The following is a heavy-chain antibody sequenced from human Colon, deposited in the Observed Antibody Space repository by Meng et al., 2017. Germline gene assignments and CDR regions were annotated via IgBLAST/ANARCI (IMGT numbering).Heavy chain of an antibody. J-gene: IGHJ4*02. D-gene: IGHD6-19*01. Sequence: GESLKISCAASGFIFSTYEMNWVRQAPGKGLEWLSYISSSGSTIYYADSVKGRFTISRDNAKNSLYLQMNSLRAEDTALYYCARGGSGWYWGQGTLVTVSS. CDR3: ARGGSGWY. V-gene: IGHV3-48*03. CDR2: ISSSGSTI. CDR1: GFIFSTYE.